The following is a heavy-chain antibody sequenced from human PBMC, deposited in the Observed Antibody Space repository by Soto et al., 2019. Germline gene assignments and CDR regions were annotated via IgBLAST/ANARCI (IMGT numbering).Heavy chain of an antibody. V-gene: IGHV3-48*03. J-gene: IGHJ4*02. D-gene: IGHD3-22*01. CDR1: GFTLSTYE. CDR3: VTSLSGYYHNY. Sequence: GGSLTLSCAASGFTLSTYEMMWVRQAPGKGLEWVSYISTSGTTTYYADSVRGRFTISRDNAKNSLDLQMDSLRAEDTAVYYCVTSLSGYYHNYWGQGTLVTVSS. CDR2: ISTSGTTT.